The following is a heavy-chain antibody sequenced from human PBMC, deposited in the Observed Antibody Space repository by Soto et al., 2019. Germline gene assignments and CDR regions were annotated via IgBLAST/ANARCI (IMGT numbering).Heavy chain of an antibody. CDR3: ARVTGHIAGAGFDP. CDR1: GDSVPSNSAA. CDR2: TYYRSKWYN. Sequence: SQTLSLTCVISGDSVPSNSAAWNWIRQSPSRGLEWLGRTYYRSKWYNDYAVSVKSRITINPDTSKNQFSLQLNSVTPEDTAVYYCARVTGHIAGAGFDPWGQGTLVTVS. V-gene: IGHV6-1*01. J-gene: IGHJ5*02. D-gene: IGHD6-19*01.